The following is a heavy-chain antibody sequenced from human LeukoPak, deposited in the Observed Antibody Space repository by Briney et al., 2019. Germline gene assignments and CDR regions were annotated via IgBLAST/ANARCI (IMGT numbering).Heavy chain of an antibody. CDR1: GFTFSSYG. CDR3: AKDGYCSGGSCYPSDYYYYGMDV. CDR2: IRYDGSNK. Sequence: GGSLRLSCAASGFTFSSYGMHWVRQAPGKGLEWVAFIRYDGSNKYYADSVKGRFTISRDNSKNTLYLQMNSLRAEDTAVYYCAKDGYCSGGSCYPSDYYYYGMDVWGQGTTVTVSS. J-gene: IGHJ6*02. D-gene: IGHD2-15*01. V-gene: IGHV3-30*02.